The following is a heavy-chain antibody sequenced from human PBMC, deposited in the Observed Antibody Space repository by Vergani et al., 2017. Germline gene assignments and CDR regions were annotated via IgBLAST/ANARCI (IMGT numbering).Heavy chain of an antibody. D-gene: IGHD3-22*01. CDR3: ASRRALKVVVTSNCFDP. CDR2: INHSGST. CDR1: GGSFSGYY. Sequence: QVQLQQWGAGLLKPSETLSLTCAVYGGSFSGYYWSWIRQPPGKGLEWIGEINHSGSTNYNPSLKSRVTISVDTSKNQFSLKLSSVTAADTAVYFCASRRALKVVVTSNCFDPWGQGTLVTVSS. V-gene: IGHV4-34*01. J-gene: IGHJ5*02.